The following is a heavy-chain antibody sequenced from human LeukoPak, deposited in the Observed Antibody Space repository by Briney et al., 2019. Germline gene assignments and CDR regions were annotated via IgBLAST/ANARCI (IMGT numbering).Heavy chain of an antibody. CDR2: IKSKTDVGTT. V-gene: IGHV3-15*01. CDR3: ATEGNNWWWNDAFDI. Sequence: GGSLRLSCAASGFTFRNAWMSWVRQVPGKGLEWVGRIKSKTDVGTTDYAAPVEGRFSISKDDSKNTLYLQMNSLKIEDTAVYYCATEGNNWWWNDAFDIWGQGTMVTVSS. J-gene: IGHJ3*02. CDR1: GFTFRNAW. D-gene: IGHD2-8*02.